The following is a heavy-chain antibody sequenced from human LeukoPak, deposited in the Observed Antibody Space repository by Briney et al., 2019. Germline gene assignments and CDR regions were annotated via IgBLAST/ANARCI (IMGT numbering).Heavy chain of an antibody. D-gene: IGHD6-13*01. CDR2: IYYSGST. Sequence: SETLSLTCTVSGGSISSYYWSWIRQSPWKGLEWIGYIYYSGSTNYNPSLKSRVTISVDTSKNQFSLKLSSVTAADTAVYYCARGIAAAGNLGYWGQGTLVTVS. CDR1: GGSISSYY. J-gene: IGHJ4*02. CDR3: ARGIAAAGNLGY. V-gene: IGHV4-59*01.